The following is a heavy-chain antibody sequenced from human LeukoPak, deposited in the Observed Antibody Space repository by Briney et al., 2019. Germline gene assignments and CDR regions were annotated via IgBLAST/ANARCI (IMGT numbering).Heavy chain of an antibody. CDR1: GFTFSSYE. V-gene: IGHV3-23*01. Sequence: PGGSLRLSCSVSGFTFSSYEMNWVRQAPGKGLEWVSTISGSSGNTYYADSVKGRFTISRDNSKNTLYLQINSLRAEDTAVYYCARDLQQWLVFSRAYFDLWGRGTLVTVSS. J-gene: IGHJ2*01. CDR3: ARDLQQWLVFSRAYFDL. D-gene: IGHD6-19*01. CDR2: ISGSSGNT.